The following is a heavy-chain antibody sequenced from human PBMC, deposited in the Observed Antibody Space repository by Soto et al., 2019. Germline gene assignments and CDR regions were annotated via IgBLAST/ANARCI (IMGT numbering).Heavy chain of an antibody. V-gene: IGHV1-8*01. J-gene: IGHJ4*02. CDR1: GYTFTRYD. Sequence: GASVKVSCKASGYTFTRYDINWVRQAPGQGLEWMGWMNPNSGNTGYAQKFQGRVTMTRNTSISTAYMELSSLRSEDTAVYYCARINYGSGSYDDYWGQGTLVTVSS. CDR3: ARINYGSGSYDDY. CDR2: MNPNSGNT. D-gene: IGHD3-10*01.